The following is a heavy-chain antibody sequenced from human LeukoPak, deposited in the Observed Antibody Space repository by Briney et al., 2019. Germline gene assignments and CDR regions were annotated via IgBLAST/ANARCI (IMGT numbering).Heavy chain of an antibody. D-gene: IGHD7-27*01. J-gene: IGHJ3*01. V-gene: IGHV4-59*01. CDR3: RVVGNDTFDF. Sequence: PSETLSLTCTVSGGSISSYYWSWIRQPPGKGLEWIGYISYSAITNYNPALKSRVTISIDTSKNQFSLKLSSVTAADTAVYYCRVVGNDTFDFWGQGTTVTVSP. CDR1: GGSISSYY. CDR2: ISYSAIT.